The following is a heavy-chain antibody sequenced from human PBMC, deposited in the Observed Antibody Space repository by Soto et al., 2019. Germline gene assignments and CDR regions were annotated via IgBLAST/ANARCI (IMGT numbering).Heavy chain of an antibody. V-gene: IGHV4-4*02. CDR1: GGSISSSNW. D-gene: IGHD6-6*01. Sequence: SETLSLTCAVSGGSISSSNWWSWVRQPPGKGLEWIGEIYHSGSTNYNPSLKSRITINPDTSKNQFSLQLNSVTPEDTAVYYCARDYSFRAARPYYYMDVWGKGPRVTAS. J-gene: IGHJ6*03. CDR3: ARDYSFRAARPYYYMDV. CDR2: IYHSGST.